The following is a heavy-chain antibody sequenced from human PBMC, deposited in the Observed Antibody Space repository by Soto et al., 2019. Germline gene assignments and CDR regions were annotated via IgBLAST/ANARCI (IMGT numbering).Heavy chain of an antibody. CDR3: ASRPDGYYYYYGMDV. Sequence: SETLSLTCTVSGGSISSSSYYWGGIRQPPGKGLEWIGSVYSSRSTYYDPSLKNRINISVDTSKNQFSLKLSAVTAADTAVYYCASRPDGYYYYYGMDVWGQGTTVTVSS. V-gene: IGHV4-39*01. CDR1: GGSISSSSYY. J-gene: IGHJ6*02. D-gene: IGHD6-6*01. CDR2: VYSSRST.